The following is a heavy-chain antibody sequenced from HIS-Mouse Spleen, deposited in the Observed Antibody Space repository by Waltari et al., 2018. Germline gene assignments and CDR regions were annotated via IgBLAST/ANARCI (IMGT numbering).Heavy chain of an antibody. J-gene: IGHJ3*02. CDR2: TYYRSKWYN. CDR3: ARVTGDDAFDI. V-gene: IGHV6-1*01. Sequence: QVQLQQSGPGLVKPSQTLPLTCPISGDRVPSNIAAWNGLRQSPSRGLEWLGRTYYRSKWYNDYAVSVKSRITINPDTSKNQFSLQLNSVTPEDTAVYYCARVTGDDAFDIWGQGTMVTVSS. CDR1: GDRVPSNIAA. D-gene: IGHD7-27*01.